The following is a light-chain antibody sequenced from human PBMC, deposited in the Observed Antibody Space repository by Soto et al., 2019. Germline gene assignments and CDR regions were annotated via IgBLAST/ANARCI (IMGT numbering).Light chain of an antibody. CDR2: GAS. CDR3: HHYSSSPWT. Sequence: EIVLTQSPGTLSLSPGERATLSCRASQSVSSSYLAWYQQKPGQAPRLLIYGASNRATGIPDRFSGSGSGTDFSLTISRLEPEDFAVYYCHHYSSSPWTFGQGTKVEIK. J-gene: IGKJ1*01. CDR1: QSVSSSY. V-gene: IGKV3-20*01.